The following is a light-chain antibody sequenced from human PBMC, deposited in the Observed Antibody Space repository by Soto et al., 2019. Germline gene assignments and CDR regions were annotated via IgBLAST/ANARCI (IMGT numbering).Light chain of an antibody. V-gene: IGKV3-11*01. CDR3: QQRSNWPLT. CDR2: DTS. CDR1: QSVSSH. Sequence: EIVLTQSPATLSLSPGERATLSCRASQSVSSHLAWYQQKVGQAPRLLMYDTSNRATGIPARFSGSGSGTDFTLTISSLEPEDFAVYYCQQRSNWPLTFGGGTKVEIK. J-gene: IGKJ4*01.